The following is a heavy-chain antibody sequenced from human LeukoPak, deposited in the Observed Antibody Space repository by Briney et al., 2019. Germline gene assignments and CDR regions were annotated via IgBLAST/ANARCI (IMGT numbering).Heavy chain of an antibody. Sequence: GGSLRLSCAASGFTFSSYAIHWVRQAPGKRLDWVAVISYDGSTTYYADSVKGRFTISRDNSNNMVYLQMNSLRAEDTAVYYCAKVHLTYKYDSSGYGFQDYWGQGTLVTVSS. CDR3: AKVHLTYKYDSSGYGFQDY. CDR1: GFTFSSYA. CDR2: ISYDGSTT. J-gene: IGHJ4*02. D-gene: IGHD3-22*01. V-gene: IGHV3-30*18.